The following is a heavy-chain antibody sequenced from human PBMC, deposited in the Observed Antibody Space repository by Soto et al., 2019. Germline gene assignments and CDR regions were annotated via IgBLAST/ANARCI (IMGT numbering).Heavy chain of an antibody. D-gene: IGHD6-19*01. J-gene: IGHJ4*02. CDR3: AKADGQQWLIPHLDN. CDR2: ISCCGGSA. V-gene: IGHV3-23*01. Sequence: EVQLLESGGGVVQPGGSLRLSCVASGFNFKKFAMAWVRQAAGEGLEWVSGISCCGGSASYADSVKGRFSIDREDSKNTVSLQLNSLRVEDTAQYYCAKADGQQWLIPHLDNWGQGTLVTVS. CDR1: GFNFKKFA.